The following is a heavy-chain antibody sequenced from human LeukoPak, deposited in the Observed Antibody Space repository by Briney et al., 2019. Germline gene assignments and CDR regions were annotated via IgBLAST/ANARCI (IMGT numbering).Heavy chain of an antibody. CDR3: ARDSGTTGEVKFDP. Sequence: SETLSLTCAVFGVSFNGYYWSWIRQPPGKGLEWIGEINHSGSTNYNPSLKSRVTISVDTSKKQFSLKLSSVTAADTAVYYCARDSGTTGEVKFDPWGQGTLVTVSS. CDR1: GVSFNGYY. CDR2: INHSGST. V-gene: IGHV4-34*01. D-gene: IGHD3-10*01. J-gene: IGHJ5*02.